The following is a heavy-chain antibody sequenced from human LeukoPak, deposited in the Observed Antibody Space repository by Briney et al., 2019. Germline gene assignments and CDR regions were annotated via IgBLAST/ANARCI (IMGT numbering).Heavy chain of an antibody. CDR1: GYSFSNYW. CDR2: IYPADSDT. J-gene: IGHJ4*02. V-gene: IGHV5-51*01. Sequence: GASLKISCKGSGYSFSNYWIGWVRQLPGKGLEWMGIIYPADSDTRYSPSFQGQVTISVDKSITTAYLQWSSLKASYSAMYYCARDGQENSFDYWGEGTVVTVSS. CDR3: ARDGQENSFDY.